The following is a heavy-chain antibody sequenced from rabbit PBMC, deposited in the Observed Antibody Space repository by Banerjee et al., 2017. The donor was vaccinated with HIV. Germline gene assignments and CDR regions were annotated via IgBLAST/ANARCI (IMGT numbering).Heavy chain of an antibody. CDR3: ARLNVGNRDWDL. CDR1: GIDFNSYYY. V-gene: IGHV1S43*01. CDR2: IGTDSGIT. Sequence: QEQLEESGGGLVKPGGTLTLTCKASGIDFNSYYYMCWVRQAPGKGLEWIACIGTDSGITWYASWVNGRFTVSRTSSTTVALQMTSLTAADTATYFCARLNVGNRDWDLWGQGTLVTVS. J-gene: IGHJ3*01. D-gene: IGHD4-2*01.